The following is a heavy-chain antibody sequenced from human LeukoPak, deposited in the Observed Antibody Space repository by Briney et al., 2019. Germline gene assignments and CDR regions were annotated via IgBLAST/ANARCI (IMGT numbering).Heavy chain of an antibody. Sequence: SVKVSCKASGGTFSSYAISWVRQAPGQGLEWMGRIIPILGIANYAQKFQGRVTITADKSTSTAYMELSSLRSEDTAVYYCASCHYDFWSGYYPWGQEPWSPSPQ. D-gene: IGHD3-3*01. J-gene: IGHJ5*02. CDR1: GGTFSSYA. V-gene: IGHV1-69*04. CDR2: IIPILGIA. CDR3: ASCHYDFWSGYYP.